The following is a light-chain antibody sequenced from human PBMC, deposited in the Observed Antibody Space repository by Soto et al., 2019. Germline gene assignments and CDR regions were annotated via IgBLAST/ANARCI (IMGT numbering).Light chain of an antibody. CDR1: QTISSW. J-gene: IGKJ1*01. V-gene: IGKV1-5*03. CDR2: KAS. CDR3: QQYHSSPRT. Sequence: DIQMTQSPSTLSASVGDRVTITCRASQTISSWLAWYQQKPGKAPKLLIYKASTLKSGVPSRFTGSGSGTDFTLTITRLEPEDFAVYYCQQYHSSPRTFGQGTKVDIK.